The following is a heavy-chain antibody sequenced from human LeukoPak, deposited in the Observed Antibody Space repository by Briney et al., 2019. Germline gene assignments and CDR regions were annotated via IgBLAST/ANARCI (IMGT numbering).Heavy chain of an antibody. Sequence: GGSLRLSCTVSGFTVSSNSMSWVRQAPGKVLEWVSSIYSDNTHYSDSVKGRFTISRDNSKNTLYLQMNSLRAEDTAVYYCARRAGAYSHPYDYWGQGTLVTVSS. CDR1: GFTVSSNS. V-gene: IGHV3-53*01. J-gene: IGHJ4*02. CDR3: ARRAGAYSHPYDY. D-gene: IGHD4/OR15-4a*01. CDR2: IYSDNT.